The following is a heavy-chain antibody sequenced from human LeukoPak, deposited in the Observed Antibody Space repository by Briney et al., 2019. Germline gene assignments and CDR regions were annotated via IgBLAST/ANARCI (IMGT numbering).Heavy chain of an antibody. CDR1: GFTFSSDW. V-gene: IGHV3-74*01. Sequence: GGSLRLSCAASGFTFSSDWMHWVRQAPGEGLVWISRINHNGVSRAYADFVKGRFTISRDDASGTVYLQMDSLSADDTAVYYCARVPGYVGYFYGMDVWGQGTTVTVSS. CDR2: INHNGVSR. D-gene: IGHD2-15*01. J-gene: IGHJ6*02. CDR3: ARVPGYVGYFYGMDV.